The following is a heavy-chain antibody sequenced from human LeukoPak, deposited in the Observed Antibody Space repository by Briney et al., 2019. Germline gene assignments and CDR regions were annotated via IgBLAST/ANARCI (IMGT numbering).Heavy chain of an antibody. CDR2: IYPGDADT. CDR3: TRNFRVGATLSNFDC. V-gene: IGHV5-51*01. J-gene: IGHJ4*02. D-gene: IGHD1-26*01. Sequence: GESLKISCKASGYSSNMYSIAWVRQTPGKRLECMGIIYPGDADTSYTPSFQGQVTISADKSTTTAYLQLNSLKAADTAIYYCTRNFRVGATLSNFDCWGKGSLVTVS. CDR1: GYSSNMYS.